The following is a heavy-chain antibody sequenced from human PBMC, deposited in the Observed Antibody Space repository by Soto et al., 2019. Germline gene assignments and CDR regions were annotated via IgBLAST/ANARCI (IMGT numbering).Heavy chain of an antibody. Sequence: ASVKVSCKASGYTFTSYGISWVRQAPGQGLEWMGWISAYNGNTNYAQKLQGRVTMTTDTSTSTAYMELRSLRSDDTAVYYCARAVRVDDFWSGYLSTDYYYGMDVWGQGTTVTVSS. J-gene: IGHJ6*02. V-gene: IGHV1-18*01. CDR1: GYTFTSYG. CDR2: ISAYNGNT. D-gene: IGHD3-3*01. CDR3: ARAVRVDDFWSGYLSTDYYYGMDV.